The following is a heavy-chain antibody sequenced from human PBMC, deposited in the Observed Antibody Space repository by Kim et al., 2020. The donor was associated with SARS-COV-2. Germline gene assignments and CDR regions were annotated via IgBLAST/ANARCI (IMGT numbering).Heavy chain of an antibody. D-gene: IGHD1-1*01. CDR1: GFTFSDYY. CDR2: ISSSGSTI. Sequence: GGSLRLSCAASGFTFSDYYMSWIRQAPGKGLEWVSYISSSGSTIYYADSVKGRFTISRDNAKNSLYLQMNSLRAEDTAVYYCASGRWATTEYFQHWGQGTLVTVSS. CDR3: ASGRWATTEYFQH. V-gene: IGHV3-11*01. J-gene: IGHJ1*01.